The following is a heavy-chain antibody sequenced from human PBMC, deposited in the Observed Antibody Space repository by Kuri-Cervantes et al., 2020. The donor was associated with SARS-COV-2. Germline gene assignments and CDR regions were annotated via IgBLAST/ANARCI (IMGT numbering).Heavy chain of an antibody. Sequence: SVKVSCKASGGTFSSYAISWVRQAPGQGLEWMGGIIPIFDTANYAQKFQGRVTITADESTSTAYMELSSLRSEDTAVYYCARETFRDGFKFSFDYWGQGTLVTVSS. D-gene: IGHD5-24*01. CDR2: IIPIFDTA. J-gene: IGHJ4*02. CDR1: GGTFSSYA. CDR3: ARETFRDGFKFSFDY. V-gene: IGHV1-69*13.